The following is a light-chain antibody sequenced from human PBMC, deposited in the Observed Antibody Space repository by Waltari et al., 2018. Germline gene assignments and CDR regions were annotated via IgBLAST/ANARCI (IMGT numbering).Light chain of an antibody. CDR1: SGHSYYA. J-gene: IGLJ3*02. V-gene: IGLV4-69*01. Sequence: QLVLTQSPSVSASLGASVQLTCTLDSGHSYYALAWHQQQSEKGPRFLMKLDGDGSHNKGDGIPDRFSGSSSGGERYLTISSLQSEDEADYYCQTWGPGIRVFGGGTKVTVL. CDR2: LDGDGSH. CDR3: QTWGPGIRV.